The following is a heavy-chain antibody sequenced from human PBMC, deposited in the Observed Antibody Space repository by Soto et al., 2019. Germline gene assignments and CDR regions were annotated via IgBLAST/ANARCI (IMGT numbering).Heavy chain of an antibody. CDR2: ISGSGGST. Sequence: PGGSLRLSCAASGFTFSSYAMSWVRQAPGKGLEWVSAISGSGGSTYYADSVKGRFTISRDNSKNTLYLQMNSLRAEDTAVYYCAKLGVTMIVVVISEEEYFQHWGQGTLVTVSS. CDR1: GFTFSSYA. V-gene: IGHV3-23*01. J-gene: IGHJ1*01. D-gene: IGHD3-22*01. CDR3: AKLGVTMIVVVISEEEYFQH.